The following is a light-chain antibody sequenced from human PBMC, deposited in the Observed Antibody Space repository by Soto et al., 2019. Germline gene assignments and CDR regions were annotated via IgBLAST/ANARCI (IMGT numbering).Light chain of an antibody. CDR1: QSVSSSY. J-gene: IGKJ1*01. CDR2: VAS. V-gene: IGKV3-20*01. Sequence: EIVLTQSPGTLSLSPGERATLSCRASQSVSSSYLAWYQQKPGQAPRLLIYVASSRAPGIPDRFSGSGSGTDFTLTISRLEPEDFAVYYCHQYGSSPWTFGQGTKVEIK. CDR3: HQYGSSPWT.